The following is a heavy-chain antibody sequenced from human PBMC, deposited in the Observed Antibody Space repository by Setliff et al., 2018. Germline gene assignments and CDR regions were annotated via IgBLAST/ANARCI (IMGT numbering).Heavy chain of an antibody. CDR3: AREGVHTWSSTDYHYYMDV. J-gene: IGHJ6*03. D-gene: IGHD2-21*01. Sequence: SVKVSCKASGDSFNNYAISWVRQAPGQGLEWMGGIIPMFGTPAYAQKFQDRVTITTDESTSTAYMELDSLRSEDTAVYYCAREGVHTWSSTDYHYYMDVWGRGTTVTVSS. V-gene: IGHV1-69*05. CDR2: IIPMFGTP. CDR1: GDSFNNYA.